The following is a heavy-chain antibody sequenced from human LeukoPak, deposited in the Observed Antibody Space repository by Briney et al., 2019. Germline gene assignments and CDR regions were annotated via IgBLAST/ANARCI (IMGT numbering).Heavy chain of an antibody. Sequence: GRSLRLSCAASGFTLSSYAMHWVRQAPGKGLEWVAVIQYDGSEKRYADSVKGRFTVSRDNSKNTLYLQMDSLTAEDTAVYHCAKDLTGAYCSDYWGQGTLVTVSS. V-gene: IGHV3-30-3*01. CDR2: IQYDGSEK. CDR3: AKDLTGAYCSDY. J-gene: IGHJ4*02. CDR1: GFTLSSYA. D-gene: IGHD3-9*01.